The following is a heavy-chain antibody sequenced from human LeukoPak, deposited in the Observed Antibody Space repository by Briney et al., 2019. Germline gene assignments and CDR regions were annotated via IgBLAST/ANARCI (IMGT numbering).Heavy chain of an antibody. V-gene: IGHV1-2*02. Sequence: ASVKVSCTASGYTFTGYYMHWVRQAPGQGLEWMGWINPNSGGTNYAQKFQGRVTMTRDTSISTAYMELSRLRSDDTAVYYCARSLDSGYDLCYWGQGTLVTVSS. J-gene: IGHJ4*02. CDR1: GYTFTGYY. CDR2: INPNSGGT. CDR3: ARSLDSGYDLCY. D-gene: IGHD5-12*01.